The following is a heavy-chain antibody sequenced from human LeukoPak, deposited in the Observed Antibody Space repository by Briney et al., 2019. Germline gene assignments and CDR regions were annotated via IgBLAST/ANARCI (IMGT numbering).Heavy chain of an antibody. CDR3: ARTYDSSGYYLRHYYYGMDV. CDR2: IYYSGST. D-gene: IGHD3-22*01. Sequence: PSETLSLTCTVSGGSISSYYWSWIRQPPGKGLEWIGYIYYSGSTNYNPSLKSRVTISVDTSKNQFSLKLSSVTAADTAVYYCARTYDSSGYYLRHYYYGMDVWGQGTTVTVSS. V-gene: IGHV4-59*01. J-gene: IGHJ6*02. CDR1: GGSISSYY.